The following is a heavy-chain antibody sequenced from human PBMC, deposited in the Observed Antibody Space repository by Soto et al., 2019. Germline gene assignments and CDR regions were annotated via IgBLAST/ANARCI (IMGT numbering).Heavy chain of an antibody. CDR3: AKDSPKFYCSGGSCYSGRPYSIKFDY. CDR1: GFTFSSYA. CDR2: ISGSGGST. D-gene: IGHD2-15*01. V-gene: IGHV3-23*01. Sequence: GGSLRLSCAASGFTFSSYAMSWVRQAPGKGLEWVSAISGSGGSTYYADSVKGRFTISRDNSKNTLYLQMNSLRAEDTAVYYCAKDSPKFYCSGGSCYSGRPYSIKFDYWGQGTLVTVSS. J-gene: IGHJ4*02.